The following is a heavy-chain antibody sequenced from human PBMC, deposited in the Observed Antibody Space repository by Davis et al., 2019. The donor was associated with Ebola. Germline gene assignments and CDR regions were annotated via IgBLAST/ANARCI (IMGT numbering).Heavy chain of an antibody. D-gene: IGHD2-2*01. V-gene: IGHV3-23*01. Sequence: GGSLRLSCAASGFTFSSYAMTWVRQAPGKGLEWVSGISGSGGSTYYADSVKGRFTISRDNSKNTLYLQMNSLRAEDTAVYYCARDPIVVPALSSEGGMDVWGKGTTVTVSS. CDR3: ARDPIVVPALSSEGGMDV. J-gene: IGHJ6*04. CDR2: ISGSGGST. CDR1: GFTFSSYA.